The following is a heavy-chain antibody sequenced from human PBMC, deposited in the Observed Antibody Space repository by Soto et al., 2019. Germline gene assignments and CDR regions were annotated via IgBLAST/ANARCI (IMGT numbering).Heavy chain of an antibody. D-gene: IGHD1-26*01. CDR3: AVGGSYPA. CDR1: GFTFSSYG. CDR2: IWYDGSNK. V-gene: IGHV3-33*01. Sequence: PGGSLRLSCAASGFTFSSYGMHWVRQAPGKGLEWVAVIWYDGSNKCYADSVKGRFTISRDNSKNTLYLQMHSLRAEDTAVYYCAVGGSYPALGQGTLVTVSS. J-gene: IGHJ5*02.